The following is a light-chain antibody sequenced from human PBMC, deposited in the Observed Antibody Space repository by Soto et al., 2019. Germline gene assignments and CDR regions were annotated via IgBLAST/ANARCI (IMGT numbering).Light chain of an antibody. CDR2: EDN. CDR1: SGSIASHY. V-gene: IGLV6-57*04. J-gene: IGLJ2*01. Sequence: NFMLTQPHSVSESPGKTVTISCTRSSGSIASHYVQWYQQRPGSAPTTVIYEDNQRPSGVPDRFSCSIDSSSNSASLTISGLKTEDEADYYCQSYDSSTVVFGGGTTLTVL. CDR3: QSYDSSTVV.